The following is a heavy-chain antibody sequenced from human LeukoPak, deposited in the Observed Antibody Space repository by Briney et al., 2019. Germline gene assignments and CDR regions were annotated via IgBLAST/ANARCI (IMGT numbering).Heavy chain of an antibody. Sequence: SETLSLTCTVSGGSVSSTNDYWSWIRQPQGKGLEWVGFFSYNMHSDYNPSLKSRVTISVDTSKNQFSLRLSSVTAADTAIYYCGRVPAAGTGPDYWGQGTLVTVSS. CDR3: GRVPAAGTGPDY. CDR1: GGSVSSTNDY. V-gene: IGHV4-61*01. CDR2: FSYNMHS. D-gene: IGHD6-13*01. J-gene: IGHJ4*02.